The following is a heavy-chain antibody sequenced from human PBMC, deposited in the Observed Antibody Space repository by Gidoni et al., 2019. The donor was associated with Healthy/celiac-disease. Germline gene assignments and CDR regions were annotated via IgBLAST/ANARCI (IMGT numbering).Heavy chain of an antibody. CDR2: IIPIFGTA. D-gene: IGHD3-22*01. J-gene: IGHJ3*02. V-gene: IGHV1-69*06. CDR3: ARGYYDSSGSFDAFDI. CDR1: GGTFRSYA. Sequence: QVQLVPSGAEVKKPGSSVKVSCKSSGGTFRSYAISWVRPAPGQGLEWMGGIIPIFGTANYAQKFQGRVTITADKSTSTAYMELSSLRSEDTAVYYCARGYYDSSGSFDAFDIWGQGTMVTVSS.